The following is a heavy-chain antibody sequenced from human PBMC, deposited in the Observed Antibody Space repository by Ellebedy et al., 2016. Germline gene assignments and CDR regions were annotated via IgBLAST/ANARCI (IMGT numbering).Heavy chain of an antibody. D-gene: IGHD6-19*01. Sequence: GGSLRLSCAASGFTLSNYVLHWVRQAPGKGLEWVAVISNDGSNNYYSDSVKGRFTISRDNSKNTLYLQMNSLRVEDTAVYYRAKDAIWVSGWSGSLTASSLYYFDYWGQGTLVTVSS. CDR1: GFTLSNYV. CDR3: AKDAIWVSGWSGSLTASSLYYFDY. V-gene: IGHV3-30-3*01. CDR2: ISNDGSNN. J-gene: IGHJ4*02.